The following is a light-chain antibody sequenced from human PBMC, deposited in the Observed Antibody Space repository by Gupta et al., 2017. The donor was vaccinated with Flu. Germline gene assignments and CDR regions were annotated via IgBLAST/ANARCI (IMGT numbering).Light chain of an antibody. CDR1: QSVFYGSNNKNY. CDR2: WAS. V-gene: IGKV4-1*01. CDR3: QQYYSTRTVT. Sequence: DIVMTQSPDSLAVSLGERATINCKSSQSVFYGSNNKNYLAWYQQKPGQPPRLLIYWASTRESGVPDRFSGSGSGTDFTLTISSLQAEDAAVYYCQQYYSTRTVTFGQGTRLEIK. J-gene: IGKJ5*01.